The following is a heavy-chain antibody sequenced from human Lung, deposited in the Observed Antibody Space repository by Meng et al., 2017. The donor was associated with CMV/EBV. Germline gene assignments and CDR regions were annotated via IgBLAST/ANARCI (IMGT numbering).Heavy chain of an antibody. Sequence: VQLGQSGAEVKKPGSSVKVACKTSGGSFNTYTFSWVRQAPGQGLEWMGGLIPVLNKAKSAPRFQDRVTFTADETTTTAYMELSSLTFEGTAVYFCARGRGNQPLFDFWGQGTLVTVSS. CDR2: LIPVLNKA. J-gene: IGHJ4*02. CDR1: GGSFNTYT. D-gene: IGHD2/OR15-2a*01. CDR3: ARGRGNQPLFDF. V-gene: IGHV1-69*10.